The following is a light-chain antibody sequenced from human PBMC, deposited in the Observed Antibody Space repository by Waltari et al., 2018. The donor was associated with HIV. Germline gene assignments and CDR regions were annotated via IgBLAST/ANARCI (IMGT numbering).Light chain of an antibody. V-gene: IGLV3-19*01. CDR3: NSRDSSGNHWV. J-gene: IGLJ3*02. CDR1: SLRSYY. CDR2: GKN. Sequence: SSELTHDPAVSVALGQPVRITCQGDSLRSYYASWYQQKPGQAPLLVIYGKNNRPSGIPDRFSGSSSGNTASLTITGAQAEDEADYCWNSRDSSGNHWVFGGGTKLTVL.